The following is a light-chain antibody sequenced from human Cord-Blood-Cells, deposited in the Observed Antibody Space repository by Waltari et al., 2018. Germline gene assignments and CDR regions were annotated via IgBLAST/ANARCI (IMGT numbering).Light chain of an antibody. CDR2: DVS. CDR1: SSDVGGYNY. J-gene: IGLJ2*01. CDR3: SQYTSSSTLWV. Sequence: SALTQPASVPGTPGQSITISCTGTSSDVGGYNYVSWYQQHPGKAPKLMIYDVSNQPSVVSNRFYGSESRNTASLTIPGFPAEHESDYYCSQYTSSSTLWVFGRG. V-gene: IGLV2-14*01.